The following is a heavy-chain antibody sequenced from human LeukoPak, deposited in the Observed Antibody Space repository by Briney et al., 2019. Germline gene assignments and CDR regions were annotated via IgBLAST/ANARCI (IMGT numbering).Heavy chain of an antibody. CDR1: GGSISSYY. V-gene: IGHV4-59*08. J-gene: IGHJ4*02. CDR2: IYYSGTT. Sequence: SETLSLTCTVSGGSISSYYWSWIRQPPGKGLEWIGYIYYSGTTNYNPSLKSRLTISVDTSKNQFSLKLNSVTAADTAVYYCARHGFGSWAVDGSGSAEFINWGQGALVTVSS. D-gene: IGHD3-10*01. CDR3: ARHGFGSWAVDGSGSAEFIN.